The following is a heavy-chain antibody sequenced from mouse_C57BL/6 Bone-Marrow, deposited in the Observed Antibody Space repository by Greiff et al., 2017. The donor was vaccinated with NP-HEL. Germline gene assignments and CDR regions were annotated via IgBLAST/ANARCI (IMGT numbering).Heavy chain of an antibody. Sequence: EVQLQQSGPGLVKPSQSLSLTCSVTGYSITSGYYWNWIRQFPGNKLEWMGYISYDGSNNYNPSLKNRISITRDTSKNQFFLKLNSVTTEDTATYYCAINYYGSHLFAYWGQGTLVTVSA. V-gene: IGHV3-6*01. J-gene: IGHJ3*01. CDR3: AINYYGSHLFAY. CDR2: ISYDGSN. D-gene: IGHD1-1*01. CDR1: GYSITSGYY.